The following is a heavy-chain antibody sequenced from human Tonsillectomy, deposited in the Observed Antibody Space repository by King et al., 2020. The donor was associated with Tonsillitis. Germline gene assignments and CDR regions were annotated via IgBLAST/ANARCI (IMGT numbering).Heavy chain of an antibody. Sequence: HVQLQESGPGLVKPSETLSLTCTVSGGSISSYYWSWIRQPPGKGLEWIGYIYYSGSTNYNPSLKSRVTISVDTSKNQFSLKLSSVTAADTAVYYCARLSLYDSSGYYPLFDYWGQGTLVTVSS. V-gene: IGHV4-59*08. CDR2: IYYSGST. J-gene: IGHJ4*02. CDR3: ARLSLYDSSGYYPLFDY. D-gene: IGHD3-22*01. CDR1: GGSISSYY.